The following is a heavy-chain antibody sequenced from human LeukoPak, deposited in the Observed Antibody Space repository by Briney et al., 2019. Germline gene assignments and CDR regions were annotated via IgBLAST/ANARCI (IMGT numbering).Heavy chain of an antibody. D-gene: IGHD5-24*01. CDR2: ISGSGGST. Sequence: GGSLRLSCAAPGFTFSSYGMSWVRQAPGKGLEWVSAISGSGGSTYYADSVKGRFTISRDNSKNTLYLQMNSLRAEDTAVYYCAKDRSERRRWLSASALDYWGQGTLVTVSS. CDR3: AKDRSERRRWLSASALDY. CDR1: GFTFSSYG. V-gene: IGHV3-23*01. J-gene: IGHJ4*02.